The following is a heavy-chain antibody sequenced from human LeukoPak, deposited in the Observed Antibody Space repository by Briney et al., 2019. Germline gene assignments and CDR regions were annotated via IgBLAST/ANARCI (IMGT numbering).Heavy chain of an antibody. CDR1: GGSISSSSYY. J-gene: IGHJ4*02. CDR2: IYYSGST. Sequence: PSETLSLTCTVSGGSISSSSYYWGWIRQPPGKGLEWIGSIYYSGSTYYNPSLKSRVTISVDTSKNQFSLKLSSVTAADTAVYYCARQVLEWALIVVVPAALLDYWGQGTLVTVSS. D-gene: IGHD2-2*01. CDR3: ARQVLEWALIVVVPAALLDY. V-gene: IGHV4-39*01.